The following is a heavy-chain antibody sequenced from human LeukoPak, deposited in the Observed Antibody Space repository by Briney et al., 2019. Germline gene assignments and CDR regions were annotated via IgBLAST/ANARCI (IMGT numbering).Heavy chain of an antibody. CDR3: ARGTRITIFGVVTRMENWFDP. J-gene: IGHJ5*02. CDR2: IYPGGSDT. V-gene: IGHV5-51*01. CDR1: GYSFTSYW. D-gene: IGHD3-3*01. Sequence: GESLKISCKGSGYSFTSYWIAWVRQMPGKGLEWMGIIYPGGSDTRYSPPFEGQVTISADKSISAAYLQWSSLKASDTAMYYCARGTRITIFGVVTRMENWFDPWGQGTLITVSS.